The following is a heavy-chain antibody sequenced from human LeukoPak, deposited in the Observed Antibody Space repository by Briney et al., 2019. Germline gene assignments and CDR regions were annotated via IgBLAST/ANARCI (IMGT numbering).Heavy chain of an antibody. D-gene: IGHD1-26*01. CDR2: IYYSGST. CDR1: GGSISSYY. Sequence: SETLSLTCTVSGGSISSYYWSWIRQPPGKGLEWIGDIYYSGSTNYNPSLKSRVTISVDTSKNQFSLKLSSVTAADTAVYYCAREEVGAVFDYWGQGTLVTVSS. CDR3: AREEVGAVFDY. J-gene: IGHJ4*02. V-gene: IGHV4-59*01.